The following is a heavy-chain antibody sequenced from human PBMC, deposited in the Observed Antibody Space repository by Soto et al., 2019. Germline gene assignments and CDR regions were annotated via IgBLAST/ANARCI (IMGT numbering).Heavy chain of an antibody. D-gene: IGHD3-3*01. CDR3: AHRVLRTVFGLVTTTAIYFDL. J-gene: IGHJ4*02. CDR1: GFSLTTSGVG. V-gene: IGHV2-5*02. Sequence: QITLNESGPTVVRPTETLTLTCRFSGFSLTTSGVGVGWIRQSPGKAPEWLALIYWDDDKRYSASLKSRLTITKHTSNNQAVLTVSDLDPTDTATYYCAHRVLRTVFGLVTTTAIYFDLWGQGTPVAVSS. CDR2: IYWDDDK.